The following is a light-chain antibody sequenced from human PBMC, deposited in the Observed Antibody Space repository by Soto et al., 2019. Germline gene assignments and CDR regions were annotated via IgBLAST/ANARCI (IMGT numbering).Light chain of an antibody. Sequence: IVLTQSPGTLSLSPGERATLSCRASRSFSSNYLAWYQQKPGQAPRLLIYATSSRATGIPDRFGGSRSGTDFTLTISKVEPEDFVMYYCQQYGSSPPFTFGPGTKVDV. V-gene: IGKV3-20*01. CDR1: RSFSSNY. CDR3: QQYGSSPPFT. J-gene: IGKJ3*01. CDR2: ATS.